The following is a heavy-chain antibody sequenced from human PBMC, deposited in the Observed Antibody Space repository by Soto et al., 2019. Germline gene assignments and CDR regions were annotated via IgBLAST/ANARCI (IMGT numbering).Heavy chain of an antibody. Sequence: PSETLCLTWTVAGGSISSISYYWSWISPSPGKGLEWIGSFYYSGNAYYNPSLKTRVTISLDKSKSQFSLKLSSVTAADSAVYFCASLEGMATISYYFDFWGPGALVTLSS. V-gene: IGHV4-39*01. D-gene: IGHD1-1*01. CDR2: FYYSGNA. CDR3: ASLEGMATISYYFDF. CDR1: GGSISSISYY. J-gene: IGHJ4*02.